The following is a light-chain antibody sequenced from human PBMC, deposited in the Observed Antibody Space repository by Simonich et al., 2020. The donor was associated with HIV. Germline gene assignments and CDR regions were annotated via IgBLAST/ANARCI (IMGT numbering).Light chain of an antibody. CDR2: KVS. V-gene: IGKV2-30*02. CDR3: MQGTLWWT. CDR1: QSLVHSDGNTY. J-gene: IGKJ1*01. Sequence: DIVMTQSPLSLPVTLGQPASISCRSSQSLVHSDGNTYLNWYHQRPGQSPRRLIYKVSNRDSGVPVRFSGSGSDTDFTLKISRVEAEDVGIYYCMQGTLWWTFGQGTKVEIK.